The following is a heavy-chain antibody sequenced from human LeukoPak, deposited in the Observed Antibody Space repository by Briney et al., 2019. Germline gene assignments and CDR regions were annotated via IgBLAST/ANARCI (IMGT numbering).Heavy chain of an antibody. CDR3: ARGGHDFNPFYW. J-gene: IGHJ4*02. CDR2: IKGGGGDP. CDR1: GFTFSRHW. D-gene: IGHD2-21*02. V-gene: IGHV3-23*01. Sequence: GGSLRLTCAGSGFTFSRHWMHWVRQAPGKGLEWVSSIKGGGGDPFYADSVKGRFTISRDNSKNTLFLQLNSLRAEDSAVYYCARGGHDFNPFYWWGQGTLVTVSS.